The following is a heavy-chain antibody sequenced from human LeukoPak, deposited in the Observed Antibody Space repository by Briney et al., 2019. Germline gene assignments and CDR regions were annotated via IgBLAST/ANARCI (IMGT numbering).Heavy chain of an antibody. V-gene: IGHV5-51*01. CDR2: IYPGDSDT. D-gene: IGHD3-22*01. Sequence: GESLKISCKGSGYRFNSYWIALVRQMPGKGLEWVGIIYPGDSDTRNSPSFQCHVTISVDKSISTAYLQWSSLKASDTAMYYCARQYYDSSGYYPYFDYWGQGTLVTISS. J-gene: IGHJ4*02. CDR1: GYRFNSYW. CDR3: ARQYYDSSGYYPYFDY.